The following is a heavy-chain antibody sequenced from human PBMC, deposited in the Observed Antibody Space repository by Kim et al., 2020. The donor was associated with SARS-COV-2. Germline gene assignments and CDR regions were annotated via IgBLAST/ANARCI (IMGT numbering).Heavy chain of an antibody. D-gene: IGHD3-16*01. CDR3: ATDERASGWGA. CDR1: GFMFSAYR. J-gene: IGHJ5*02. V-gene: IGHV3-21*01. Sequence: GGSLRLSCVASGFMFSAYRMDWVRQAPGKGPEWVSSISSYRNYIYYADSVKGRFTISRDNAKNSVFLQMNSLRAEDTAVYYCATDERASGWGAWGQGTLGTVSP. CDR2: ISSYRNYI.